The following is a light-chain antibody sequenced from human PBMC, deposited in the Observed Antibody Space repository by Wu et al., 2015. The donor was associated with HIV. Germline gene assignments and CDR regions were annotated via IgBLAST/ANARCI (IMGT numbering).Light chain of an antibody. CDR1: QSISTW. J-gene: IGKJ1*01. CDR3: QQYNNFSPRT. Sequence: DIQLTQSPSTLSASVGDRVTITCRASQSISTWLAWYQQKPGKAPNLLIYKASNLQSGVPSRFSGSGSGTEFTLTISSLQPDDFATYYCQQYNNFSPRTFGQGTQVALK. V-gene: IGKV1-5*03. CDR2: KAS.